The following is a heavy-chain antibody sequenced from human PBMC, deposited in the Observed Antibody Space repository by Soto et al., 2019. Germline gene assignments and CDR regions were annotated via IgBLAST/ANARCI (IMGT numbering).Heavy chain of an antibody. J-gene: IGHJ6*02. D-gene: IGHD3-10*01. CDR2: IYRGGST. CDR3: ARDVGALWVGESYCGMDV. CDR1: GFTVSSNY. V-gene: IGHV3-66*01. Sequence: EVQLVESGGGLVQPGGSLRLSCAASGFTVSSNYMSWVRQAPGKGLEWVSVIYRGGSTYYVDSVKGRFTISRDNSKNTLSVHIDGVRAEDTAVYYCARDVGALWVGESYCGMDVWGQGSTVTVSS.